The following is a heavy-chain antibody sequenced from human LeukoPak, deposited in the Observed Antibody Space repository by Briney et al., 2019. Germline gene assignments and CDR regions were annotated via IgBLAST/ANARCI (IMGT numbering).Heavy chain of an antibody. Sequence: ASVKVSCKAFGYTFTSNYMHWVRQAPGQGLEWIGIISPSGSSTTYAQKFQGRVTMTRDMSTSTVYMELSSLRSEDTAVYFCARGGSRSPRDAFDIWGQGTMVTVSS. CDR1: GYTFTSNY. D-gene: IGHD3-16*01. V-gene: IGHV1-46*01. CDR3: ARGGSRSPRDAFDI. CDR2: ISPSGSST. J-gene: IGHJ3*02.